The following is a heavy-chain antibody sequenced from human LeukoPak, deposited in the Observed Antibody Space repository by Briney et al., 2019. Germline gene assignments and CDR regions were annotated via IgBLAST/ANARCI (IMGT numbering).Heavy chain of an antibody. V-gene: IGHV3-7*01. CDR2: INMDGSEE. Sequence: GGSLRLSCAASGLTFSNYWMTWVRQAPGKGLEWVANINMDGSEENYVDSVKGRFTISRDNAKNSLYLRMNSLRAEDTAVYYCTRDRWIDYWGQGTLVAVSS. CDR3: TRDRWIDY. D-gene: IGHD3-16*02. CDR1: GLTFSNYW. J-gene: IGHJ4*02.